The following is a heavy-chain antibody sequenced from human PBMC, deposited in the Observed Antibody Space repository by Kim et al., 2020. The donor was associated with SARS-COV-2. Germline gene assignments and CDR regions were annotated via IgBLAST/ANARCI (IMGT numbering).Heavy chain of an antibody. Sequence: ASVKVSCKASGYTFTSYYMHWVRQAPGQGLEWMGLINPSGGSTSYAQKFQGRVTMTRDTSTSTAYMELSSLRSEDTAVYYCARAGREAGGSSSWYFRSVVVVAAAHFDYWGQGTLVTVSS. V-gene: IGHV1-46*01. CDR2: INPSGGST. D-gene: IGHD2-15*01. CDR1: GYTFTSYY. CDR3: ARAGREAGGSSSWYFRSVVVVAAAHFDY. J-gene: IGHJ4*02.